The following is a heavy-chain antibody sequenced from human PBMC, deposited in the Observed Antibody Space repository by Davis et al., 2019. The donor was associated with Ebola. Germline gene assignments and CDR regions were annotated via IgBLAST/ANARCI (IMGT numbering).Heavy chain of an antibody. Sequence: HPQTPSLTCDISGDRVSSHNGACNWLRQSPSRGLERPGRTYYTSKWYNDYAGSVKNRITINPDTSKNQLSLQLNSVTPEDTAVYYCARGWLRGCFDLWGKGTLVTVSS. CDR1: GDRVSSHNGA. V-gene: IGHV6-1*01. J-gene: IGHJ4*02. D-gene: IGHD5-12*01. CDR2: TYYTSKWYN. CDR3: ARGWLRGCFDL.